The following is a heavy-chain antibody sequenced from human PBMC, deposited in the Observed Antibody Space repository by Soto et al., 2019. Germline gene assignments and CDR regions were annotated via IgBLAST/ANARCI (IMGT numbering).Heavy chain of an antibody. D-gene: IGHD3-9*01. V-gene: IGHV4-34*01. CDR3: ARESHDILTGPPWVWYFDL. CDR1: GGSFGGYY. Sequence: QLQLQRWGAGPLGPLETPSLTCGVSGGSFGGYYWPWIRQSPGKGLEWIGEINDRGSINYNPSLKSRVSISVDTSKNHYSLNLRSVTAADTAVYYCARESHDILTGPPWVWYFDLWGRGTLVTVSS. J-gene: IGHJ2*01. CDR2: INDRGSI.